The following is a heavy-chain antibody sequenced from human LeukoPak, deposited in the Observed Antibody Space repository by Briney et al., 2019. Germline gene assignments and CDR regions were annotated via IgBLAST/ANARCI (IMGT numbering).Heavy chain of an antibody. Sequence: PRRPLRLSSAFSGLRFSDNPMIWVRPAPEKRLGWVAVTAGADDVIQYADSVKGRLTISTDNSKNTVYLQMNSLRASDTAMYYCAREESAAMVTYYFDYWGQGTLVTVSS. CDR2: TAGADDVI. D-gene: IGHD5-18*01. CDR1: GLRFSDNP. J-gene: IGHJ4*02. CDR3: AREESAAMVTYYFDY. V-gene: IGHV3-23*01.